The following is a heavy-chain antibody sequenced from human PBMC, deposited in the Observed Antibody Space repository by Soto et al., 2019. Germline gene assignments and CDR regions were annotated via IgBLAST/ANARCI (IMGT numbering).Heavy chain of an antibody. Sequence: GGSLRLSCSASGFTFSSYAMHWVRQAPGKGLEYVSAISSNGGSTYYADSVKGRFTISRDNSKNTLYLQMSSLRAEDTAVYYCVKDGGSGWVVVVAATDSSYPRWGQGTLVTVS. CDR2: ISSNGGST. CDR3: VKDGGSGWVVVVAATDSSYPR. D-gene: IGHD2-15*01. CDR1: GFTFSSYA. J-gene: IGHJ4*02. V-gene: IGHV3-64D*06.